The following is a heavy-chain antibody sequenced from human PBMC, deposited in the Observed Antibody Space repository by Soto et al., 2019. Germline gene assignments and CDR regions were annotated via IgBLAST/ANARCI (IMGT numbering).Heavy chain of an antibody. CDR3: AHRPGYYDSSAPYL. D-gene: IGHD3-22*01. J-gene: IGHJ5*02. Sequence: SGPTLVNPTQTLTLTCTFSGFSLTTDGMAVGWIRQPPGKALEWLALIYWNDDKRYSPSLRNRLTITRDTSKNQVVLTMINMDPVDTATYYCAHRPGYYDSSAPYLWGQGPLATLSS. V-gene: IGHV2-5*01. CDR1: GFSLTTDGMA. CDR2: IYWNDDK.